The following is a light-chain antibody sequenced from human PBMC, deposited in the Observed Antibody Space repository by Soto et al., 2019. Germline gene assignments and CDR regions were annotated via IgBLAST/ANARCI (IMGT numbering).Light chain of an antibody. CDR3: QQYGILPLS. Sequence: EILLTQSPGALYLSPGDRATLSCRASQSFTNSFLAWYQQIPGQIPRLLIYGVSIRATDIPDRFSGSGSGADFTLTISRLEPEDFAVYFCQQYGILPLSFGGGTKVEIK. CDR1: QSFTNSF. J-gene: IGKJ4*01. CDR2: GVS. V-gene: IGKV3-20*01.